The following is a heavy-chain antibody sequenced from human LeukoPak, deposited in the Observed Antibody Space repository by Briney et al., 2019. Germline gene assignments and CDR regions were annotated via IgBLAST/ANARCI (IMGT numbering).Heavy chain of an antibody. CDR1: GGTFSSYA. CDR3: ARVSGSYFSSDY. J-gene: IGHJ4*02. CDR2: IIPILGIA. V-gene: IGHV1-69*04. D-gene: IGHD1-26*01. Sequence: GASVKVSCKASGGTFSSYAISWVRQAPGQGLERMGRIIPILGIANYAQKFQGRVTITADKSTSTAYMELSSLRSEDTAVYYCARVSGSYFSSDYWGQGTLVTVSS.